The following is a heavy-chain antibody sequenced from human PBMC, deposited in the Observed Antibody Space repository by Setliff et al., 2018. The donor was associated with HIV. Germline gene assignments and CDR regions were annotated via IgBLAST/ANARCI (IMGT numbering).Heavy chain of an antibody. Sequence: PSETLSLTSTVSGGSLSSYYWSWIRQPAGKGLEWIGRIYTSGSTNYNPSLKSRVTMSVDTSENQFSLNLASVTAAATAIYSGARDDLVWGGSNNFDPWGQGALVTVSS. V-gene: IGHV4-4*07. CDR2: IYTSGST. CDR1: GGSLSSYY. CDR3: ARDDLVWGGSNNFDP. D-gene: IGHD2-8*01. J-gene: IGHJ5*02.